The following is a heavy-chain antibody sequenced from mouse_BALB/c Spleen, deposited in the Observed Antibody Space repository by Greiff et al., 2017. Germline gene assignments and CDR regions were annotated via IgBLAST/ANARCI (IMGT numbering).Heavy chain of an antibody. CDR2: IRNKANGYTT. CDR1: GFTFTDYY. Sequence: EVQLQESGGGLVQPGGSLRLSCATSGFTFTDYYMSWVRQPPGKALEWLGFIRNKANGYTTEYSASVKGRFTISRDNSQSILILQMNTLRAEDSATYYCARDRGTGFDYWGQGTTLTVSS. D-gene: IGHD3-3*01. J-gene: IGHJ2*01. CDR3: ARDRGTGFDY. V-gene: IGHV7-3*02.